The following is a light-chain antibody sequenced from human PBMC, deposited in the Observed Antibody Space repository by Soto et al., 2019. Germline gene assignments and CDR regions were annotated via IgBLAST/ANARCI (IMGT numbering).Light chain of an antibody. V-gene: IGKV1-39*01. Sequence: EGPSSMSTTVRDRVTITCRASQSIGSNLNWYQQSPGKAPKLLVFAASSKPRGVPLRFDARGSGTDFSLTIYSLQPEELVTYDCEATPPLPWSSGQATKAYIK. CDR3: EATPPLPWS. CDR1: QSIGSN. CDR2: AAS. J-gene: IGKJ1*01.